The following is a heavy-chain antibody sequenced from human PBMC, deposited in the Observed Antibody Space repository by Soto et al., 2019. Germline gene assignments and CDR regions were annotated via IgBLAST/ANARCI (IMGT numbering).Heavy chain of an antibody. Sequence: PSETLSLTCTASGVSISSTTDYWGWIRQPPGKGLEWVGSIFYTGSTYYNPSLKSRVTVSVDTSKNQFSLKLTSVTAADTAVYYCARHSGYSYGYVGYWGQGTLVTVSS. CDR1: GVSISSTTDY. CDR3: ARHSGYSYGYVGY. J-gene: IGHJ4*02. V-gene: IGHV4-39*01. CDR2: IFYTGST. D-gene: IGHD5-18*01.